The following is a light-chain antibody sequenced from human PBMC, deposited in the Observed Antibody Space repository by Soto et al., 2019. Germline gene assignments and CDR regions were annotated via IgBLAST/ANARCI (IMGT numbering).Light chain of an antibody. CDR2: GAS. V-gene: IGKV3-20*01. J-gene: IGKJ1*01. Sequence: EIVLTQSPGTLSLSPGERATLSCRVSHSISSNYLAWYQQKPGQTPRLLFYGASSRATGIPDRFSGSGSGADFTLTISRLEPEDFAVYYCHQYGSSLWTFGQGTKVEIK. CDR1: HSISSNY. CDR3: HQYGSSLWT.